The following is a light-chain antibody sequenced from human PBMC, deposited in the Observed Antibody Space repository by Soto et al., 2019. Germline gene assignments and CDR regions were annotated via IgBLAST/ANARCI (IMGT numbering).Light chain of an antibody. CDR3: QQYGNSRWT. CDR1: QSVTSNY. CDR2: GAS. J-gene: IGKJ1*01. Sequence: EIVFTQSPGTLSLSPGERATLSCRASQSVTSNYLAWYQQKPGQAPRLLIYGASSRATGIPDRFSGSGSGTHFTLTISRLEPEDFAVYYCQQYGNSRWTFGQGTKVEIK. V-gene: IGKV3-20*01.